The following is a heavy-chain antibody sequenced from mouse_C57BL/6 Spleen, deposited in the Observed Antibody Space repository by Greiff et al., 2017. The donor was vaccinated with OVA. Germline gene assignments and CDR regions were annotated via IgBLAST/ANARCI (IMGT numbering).Heavy chain of an antibody. CDR3: AREGMVTTADYYAMDY. CDR1: GYAFSSSW. Sequence: QVQLQQSGPELVKPGASVKISCKASGYAFSSSWMNWVKQRPGKGLEWIGRIYPGDGDTNYNGKFKGKATLTADKSSSTAYMQLSSLTSEDSAVYFCAREGMVTTADYYAMDYWGQGTSVTVSS. J-gene: IGHJ4*01. V-gene: IGHV1-82*01. CDR2: IYPGDGDT. D-gene: IGHD2-2*01.